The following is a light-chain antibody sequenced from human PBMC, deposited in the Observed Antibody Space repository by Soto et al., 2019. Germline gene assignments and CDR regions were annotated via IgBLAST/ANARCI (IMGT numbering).Light chain of an antibody. Sequence: EIVMTQSPATLSVSPGERATLSCRASQSVSSNLVWYQQKPGQAPRLLIYETSTRATGVPARFSGSGSGTEFTLTISSLQSEDFAVCYCQQYHDWPPDTFGQGTKVQI. CDR1: QSVSSN. CDR3: QQYHDWPPDT. V-gene: IGKV3-15*01. CDR2: ETS. J-gene: IGKJ1*01.